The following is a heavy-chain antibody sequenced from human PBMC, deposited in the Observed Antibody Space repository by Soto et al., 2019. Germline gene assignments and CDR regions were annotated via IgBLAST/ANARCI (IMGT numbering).Heavy chain of an antibody. V-gene: IGHV4-34*01. CDR1: GGSFSGYY. Sequence: SETLSLTCAVYGGSFSGYYWSWIRQPPGKGLEWIGEINHSGSTNYNPSLKSRVTISVDTSKNQFSLKLSSVTAADTAVYYCARGRITIFGVVPDDYYYYMDVWGKGTTVTVS. J-gene: IGHJ6*03. CDR3: ARGRITIFGVVPDDYYYYMDV. CDR2: INHSGST. D-gene: IGHD3-3*01.